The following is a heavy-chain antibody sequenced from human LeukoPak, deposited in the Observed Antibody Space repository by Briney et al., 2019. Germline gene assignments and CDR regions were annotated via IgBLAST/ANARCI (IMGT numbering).Heavy chain of an antibody. J-gene: IGHJ4*02. CDR1: GYTFTSYG. CDR3: ARDLNWNYAYY. V-gene: IGHV1-18*01. D-gene: IGHD1-7*01. CDR2: ISAYNGDT. Sequence: ASVKVSCKASGYTFTSYGISWVRQASGQGLEWMGWISAYNGDTNYAQKLQGRVAMTTDTSTSTAYMELRSLRSDDTAVYYCARDLNWNYAYYWGQGTLVTVSS.